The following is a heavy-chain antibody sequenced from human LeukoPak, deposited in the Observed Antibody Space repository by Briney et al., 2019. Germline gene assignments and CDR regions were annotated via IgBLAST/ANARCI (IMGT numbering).Heavy chain of an antibody. CDR3: AGGAGFLIDY. V-gene: IGHV3-7*01. Sequence: EGSLRLSCAASGFTFSNYWMNWVRQAPGKGPEWVAIIKKDGSEKYYVDSVKGRFTISRDNAKNSLYLQMSSLRADDTAVYFCAGGAGFLIDYWGQGALVTVSS. J-gene: IGHJ4*02. CDR2: IKKDGSEK. CDR1: GFTFSNYW. D-gene: IGHD2/OR15-2a*01.